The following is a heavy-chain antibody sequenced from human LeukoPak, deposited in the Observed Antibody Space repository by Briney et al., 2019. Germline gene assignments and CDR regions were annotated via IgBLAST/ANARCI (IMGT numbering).Heavy chain of an antibody. CDR3: ATRINRDGYNWAYDH. CDR2: IKSRTDGGTT. J-gene: IGHJ4*02. Sequence: GGSLRLSCAASGFTFSSQAMSWVRQAPGKGLEWVARIKSRTDGGTTDYAAPVKGRFTISRDDSRNTLYLEMNSLKTEDTGVFYCATRINRDGYNWAYDHWGQGTLVTVSS. D-gene: IGHD5-24*01. V-gene: IGHV3-15*01. CDR1: GFTFSSQA.